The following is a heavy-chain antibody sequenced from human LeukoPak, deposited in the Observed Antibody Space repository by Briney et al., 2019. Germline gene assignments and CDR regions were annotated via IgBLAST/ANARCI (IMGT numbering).Heavy chain of an antibody. V-gene: IGHV1-18*01. CDR1: GYTFTSYG. D-gene: IGHD4-17*01. Sequence: ASVKVSCKASGYTFTSYGISWVRQAPGQGLEWMGWISAYNGNTNYAQKLQGRVTMTTDTSTSTAYMELRSLRSDDTAVYYCARDLGTVTTSSYYFDHWGQGTLVTVSS. CDR2: ISAYNGNT. J-gene: IGHJ4*02. CDR3: ARDLGTVTTSSYYFDH.